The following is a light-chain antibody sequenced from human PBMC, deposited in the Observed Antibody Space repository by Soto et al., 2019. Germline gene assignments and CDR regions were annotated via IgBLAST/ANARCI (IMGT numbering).Light chain of an antibody. CDR3: QQLNSYPIT. J-gene: IGKJ5*01. CDR1: QGISSY. CDR2: AAS. V-gene: IGKV1-9*01. Sequence: DIQLTQSPSFLSASVGDRVTITCRASQGISSYLAWYQQTPGKAPTLLIYAASTLQSGVPSRFSGSGSGTEFTLTISSLQPEDFATYFCQQLNSYPITFGQGTRLEIK.